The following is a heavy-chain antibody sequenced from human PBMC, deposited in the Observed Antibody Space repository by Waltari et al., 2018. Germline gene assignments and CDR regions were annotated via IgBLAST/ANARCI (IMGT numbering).Heavy chain of an antibody. Sequence: QVQLVESGGGLVKPGGSLRLSCAASGFTFSDFYMSWIRQAPGKGLEWVSDISSRGSSINYADSVKGRFTISRDKAKNSLYLQMNSLRAEDTAVYYCARSSGSYSELYWGQGTLVTVSS. J-gene: IGHJ4*02. CDR3: ARSSGSYSELY. CDR1: GFTFSDFY. V-gene: IGHV3-11*01. CDR2: ISSRGSSI. D-gene: IGHD1-26*01.